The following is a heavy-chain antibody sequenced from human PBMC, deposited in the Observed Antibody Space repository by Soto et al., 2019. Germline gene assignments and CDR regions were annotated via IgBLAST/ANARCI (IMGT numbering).Heavy chain of an antibody. CDR3: VRRIGNSWLDF. J-gene: IGHJ5*01. Sequence: PSETLSLTCVISGDSVSSSSVTWDWIRQSPSRGLEWLGRTYYRSKWYNDYAESGKSRITVNPDTSKNQFSLHFHSVTPEDTAVYYCVRRIGNSWLDFWGPGTLVTVSS. D-gene: IGHD1-26*01. CDR1: GDSVSSSSVT. V-gene: IGHV6-1*01. CDR2: TYYRSKWYN.